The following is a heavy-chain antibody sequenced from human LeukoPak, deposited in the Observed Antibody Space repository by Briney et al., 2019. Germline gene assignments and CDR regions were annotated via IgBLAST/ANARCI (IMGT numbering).Heavy chain of an antibody. J-gene: IGHJ4*02. CDR3: ATNKDPNPNFFDY. D-gene: IGHD1/OR15-1a*01. V-gene: IGHV3-21*01. CDR1: GFSLCSYT. Sequence: GGSLRLSCAASGFSLCSYTMNWLRQAPGKGLEWVSSISSSRSYIYYADSVKGRFTISRDNAKNSLFLQMNSLRAEDTAVYYCATNKDPNPNFFDYWGQGTLVTVSS. CDR2: ISSSRSYI.